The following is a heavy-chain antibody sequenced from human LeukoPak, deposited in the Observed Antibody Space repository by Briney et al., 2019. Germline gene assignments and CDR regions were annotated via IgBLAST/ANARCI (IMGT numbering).Heavy chain of an antibody. CDR2: ISYSGTI. V-gene: IGHV4-39*01. Sequence: SETLSLTCTGSGGYISSNNHYWGWIRQPPGKGLEWLGSISYSGTIFYSPSLNSRVTISVVTSGNQFSLKLTSATAADTAVYYCARHPGYSSGWWYFDFWGQGTLVTVSS. D-gene: IGHD5-18*01. J-gene: IGHJ4*02. CDR1: GGYISSNNHY. CDR3: ARHPGYSSGWWYFDF.